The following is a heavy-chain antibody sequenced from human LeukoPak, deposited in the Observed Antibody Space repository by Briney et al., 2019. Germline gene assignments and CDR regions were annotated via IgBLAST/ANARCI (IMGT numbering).Heavy chain of an antibody. CDR2: INHSGST. Sequence: SETLSLTCAVYGGSFSGYYWSWIRQPPGKGLEWIGEINHSGSTNYNPSLKSRVTISVDTSKNQFSLKLSSVTAADTAVYYCARRPEPQRGSHYTNYYYYYMDVWGKGTTVTISS. V-gene: IGHV4-34*01. CDR3: ARRPEPQRGSHYTNYYYYYMDV. D-gene: IGHD1-26*01. CDR1: GGSFSGYY. J-gene: IGHJ6*03.